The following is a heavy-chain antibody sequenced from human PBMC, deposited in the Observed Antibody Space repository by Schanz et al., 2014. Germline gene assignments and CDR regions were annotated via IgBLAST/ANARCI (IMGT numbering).Heavy chain of an antibody. CDR1: GFTVSSDH. J-gene: IGHJ4*02. V-gene: IGHV3-66*01. D-gene: IGHD3-10*01. CDR3: ARDGNYYGARNDYKSHYYIDY. CDR2: IYTSGAT. Sequence: EVQLVESGGGLVQPGGSLGLSCAASGFTVSSDHMRWVRQAPGKGLEWVSTIYTSGATYYADSVKRRFTISRDISNNTLHLQVTSQRAEHTAIYYCARDGNYYGARNDYKSHYYIDYWGQGTMVTVSS.